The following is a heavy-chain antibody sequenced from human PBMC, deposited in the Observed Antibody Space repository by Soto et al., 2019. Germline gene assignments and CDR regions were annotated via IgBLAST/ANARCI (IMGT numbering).Heavy chain of an antibody. V-gene: IGHV1-18*04. J-gene: IGHJ6*02. D-gene: IGHD3-10*01. CDR3: AREGNLRFGELSGYYYGMDV. Sequence: ASVKVSCKASGYTFTSYGISWVRQAPGQGLEWMGWISAYNGNTNYAQKLQGRVTMTTDTSTSTAYMELRSLRSDDTAVYYCAREGNLRFGELSGYYYGMDVWGQGTTVTVSS. CDR2: ISAYNGNT. CDR1: GYTFTSYG.